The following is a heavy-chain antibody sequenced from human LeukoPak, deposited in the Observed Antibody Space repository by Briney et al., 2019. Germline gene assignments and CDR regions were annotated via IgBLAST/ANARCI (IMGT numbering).Heavy chain of an antibody. V-gene: IGHV4-34*01. Sequence: SETLSLTCAVYGGSFSAYYWTSIRQSPGKGLEWIGEINHSGSTNYNPSLRSRVTISVDTSKNQFSLKLSSVTAADTAVYYCARVGYNQGYWGQGTLVTVSS. D-gene: IGHD5-24*01. CDR2: INHSGST. J-gene: IGHJ4*02. CDR3: ARVGYNQGY. CDR1: GGSFSAYY.